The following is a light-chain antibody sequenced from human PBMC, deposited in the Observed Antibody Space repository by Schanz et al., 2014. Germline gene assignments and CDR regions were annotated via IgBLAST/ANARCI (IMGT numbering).Light chain of an antibody. CDR2: DAS. Sequence: EIVMTQSPATLSVSPGEGATLSCRASQTVSSNLAWYQQKPGQAPRLLIYDASNRATGIPARFSGSESGTDFTLTISSLQAEDVAVYYCQQYYSSPETFGQGTKVEIK. CDR1: QTVSSN. J-gene: IGKJ1*01. V-gene: IGKV3-15*01. CDR3: QQYYSSPET.